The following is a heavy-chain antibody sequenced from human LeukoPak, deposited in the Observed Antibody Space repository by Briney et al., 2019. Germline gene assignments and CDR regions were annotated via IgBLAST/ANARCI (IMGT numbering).Heavy chain of an antibody. V-gene: IGHV3-15*01. J-gene: IGHJ4*02. D-gene: IGHD3-22*01. Sequence: PGGSLRLSCAASGFTFSNAWMSWVRQAPGKGLEWVGRIKSKTDGGTTDYAAPVKGRFTISRDDSKNTLYLQMNSLKTEDTALYYCTTIYYYDGSFAGWGQGTLVTVSS. CDR1: GFTFSNAW. CDR2: IKSKTDGGTT. CDR3: TTIYYYDGSFAG.